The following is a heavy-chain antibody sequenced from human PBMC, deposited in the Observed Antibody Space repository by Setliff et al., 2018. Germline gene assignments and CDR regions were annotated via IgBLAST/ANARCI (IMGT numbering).Heavy chain of an antibody. J-gene: IGHJ4*02. CDR2: IMQDGSAQ. D-gene: IGHD3-3*01. Sequence: AQSLRLSCEAFGFTFNNYWMSWVRQAPGKGLEWVAHIMQDGSAQYYLDSVQGRFTVSRDNSNNTLYLHMSSLRAEDTAVYFCARIFLYGTSWYFDSWGQGTLVTVSS. V-gene: IGHV3-7*03. CDR1: GFTFNNYW. CDR3: ARIFLYGTSWYFDS.